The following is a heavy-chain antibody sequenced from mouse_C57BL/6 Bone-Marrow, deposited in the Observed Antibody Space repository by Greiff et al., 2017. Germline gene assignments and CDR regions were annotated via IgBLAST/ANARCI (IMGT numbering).Heavy chain of an antibody. CDR2: IDPSDSYT. CDR3: ARGITTVVDPLFDY. J-gene: IGHJ2*01. D-gene: IGHD1-1*01. CDR1: GYTFTSYW. V-gene: IGHV1-50*01. Sequence: QVQLQQPGAELVKPGASVKLSCKASGYTFTSYWMQWVKQRPGQGLEWIGDIDPSDSYTNYNQKFKGKATLTVDTASSTAYMQLSSLTSEDAAVYYCARGITTVVDPLFDYWGQGTTLTVSS.